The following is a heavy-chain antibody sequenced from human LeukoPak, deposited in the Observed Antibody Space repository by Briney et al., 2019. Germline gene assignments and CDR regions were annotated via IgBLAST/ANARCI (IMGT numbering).Heavy chain of an antibody. D-gene: IGHD2-2*01. CDR1: GGSINSYY. CDR2: IYTSGSTP. Sequence: ASETLSLTCTVSGGSINSYYWSWIRQSAGKGLEWIGRIYTSGSTPDYSPSLKSRVTMSIDTSKNQFSLQLSSVTAADTAVYYCATSPPVVPAAITAFDIWGQGTMVTVSS. CDR3: ATSPPVVPAAITAFDI. J-gene: IGHJ3*02. V-gene: IGHV4-4*07.